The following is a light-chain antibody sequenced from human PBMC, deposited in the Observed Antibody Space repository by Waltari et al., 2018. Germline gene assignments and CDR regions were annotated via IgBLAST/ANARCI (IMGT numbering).Light chain of an antibody. Sequence: QSALTQPPSTSGTPGQTVTISCSGSSSNIGTNTVTWYQQFQGTAPKVLVFANYHRPSGVPNRFSASTSGTSASLVISGLQSEDEGCYFCAAWDDSLIGRVFGGGTTLTVL. CDR3: AAWDDSLIGRV. CDR2: ANY. CDR1: SSNIGTNT. J-gene: IGLJ3*02. V-gene: IGLV1-44*01.